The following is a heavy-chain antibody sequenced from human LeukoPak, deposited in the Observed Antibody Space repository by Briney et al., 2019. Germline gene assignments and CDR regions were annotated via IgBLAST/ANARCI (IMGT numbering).Heavy chain of an antibody. J-gene: IGHJ6*04. V-gene: IGHV3-11*04. CDR1: GFTFSDYY. CDR2: ITNNGRKT. CDR3: AELGITMIGGV. Sequence: GGSLRLSCAASGFTFSDYYMGWIRQAPGKELEWVSYITNNGRKTYYADSVKGRFTISRDNAKNSLYLQMNSLRAEDTAVYYCAELGITMIGGVWGKGTTVTISS. D-gene: IGHD3-10*02.